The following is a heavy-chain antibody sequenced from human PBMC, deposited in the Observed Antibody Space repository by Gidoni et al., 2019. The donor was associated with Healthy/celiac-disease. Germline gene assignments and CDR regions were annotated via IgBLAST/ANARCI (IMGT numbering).Heavy chain of an antibody. CDR2: IKSKTGGGTT. D-gene: IGHD2-21*01. V-gene: IGHV3-15*01. CDR1: GFTFSTAW. CDR3: TTGNCGS. Sequence: EVQLVESGGGLVKPGGSLRLSCAASGFTFSTAWMSWVRQAPGKGLEWVGRIKSKTGGGTTDYAAPVKGRFTISRDDSKTTLYLQMNSLKTEDTAVYYCTTGNCGSWGQGTLVTVSS. J-gene: IGHJ5*02.